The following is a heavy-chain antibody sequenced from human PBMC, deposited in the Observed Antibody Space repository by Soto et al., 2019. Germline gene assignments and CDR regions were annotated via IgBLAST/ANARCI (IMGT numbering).Heavy chain of an antibody. CDR3: ARHDWLDP. V-gene: IGHV3-53*01. CDR2: FYNTGFI. Sequence: VQLVESGGGWIQPGGSLRLSCAASGFSVSVDSMIWVRQAPGKGLEWVSLFYNTGFIHYADSVKGRFTIPRDNSKNTLCLQMNSLRAEDTAVYFCARHDWLDPWGQGTLVTVSS. CDR1: GFSVSVDS. J-gene: IGHJ5*02.